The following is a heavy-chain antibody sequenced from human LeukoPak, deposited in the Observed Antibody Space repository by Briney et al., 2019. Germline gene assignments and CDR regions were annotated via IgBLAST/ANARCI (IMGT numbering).Heavy chain of an antibody. D-gene: IGHD6-13*01. CDR2: IYYSGST. Sequence: SETLSLTCTVSGGSISSYYWSWIRQPPGKGLEWIGYIYYSGSTNSNPSLKSRGTISVDTSKNHFSRKLSSVTAADTAVYYCARGGGYSSSWIHYYYYYMDVWGKGTTVTVSS. CDR3: ARGGGYSSSWIHYYYYYMDV. J-gene: IGHJ6*03. CDR1: GGSISSYY. V-gene: IGHV4-59*01.